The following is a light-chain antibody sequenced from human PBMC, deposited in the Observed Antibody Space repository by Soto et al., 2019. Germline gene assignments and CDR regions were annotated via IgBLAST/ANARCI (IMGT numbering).Light chain of an antibody. CDR1: QSVRTN. CDR3: QDYNNRPPIT. Sequence: EIVMTQSPATLSVSPGERATLSCRASQSVRTNLAWYQQKPGQAPRLLIYDASISATGIPARFSGSGSGTDFTLTISGLQSEDFAVYYCQDYNNRPPITFGQGTKVEIK. CDR2: DAS. V-gene: IGKV3-15*01. J-gene: IGKJ1*01.